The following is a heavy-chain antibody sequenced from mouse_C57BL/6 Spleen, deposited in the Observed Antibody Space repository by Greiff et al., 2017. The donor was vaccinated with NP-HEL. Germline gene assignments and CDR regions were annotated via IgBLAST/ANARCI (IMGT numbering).Heavy chain of an antibody. V-gene: IGHV1-82*01. CDR1: GYAFSSSW. CDR2: IYPGDGDT. J-gene: IGHJ4*01. D-gene: IGHD2-4*01. Sequence: VKLMESGPELVKPGASVKISCKASGYAFSSSWMNWVKQRPGKGLEWIGRIYPGDGDTNYNGKFKGKATLTADKSSSTAYMQLSSLTSEDSAVYFCARRAIYYDYLYAMDYWGQGTSVTVSS. CDR3: ARRAIYYDYLYAMDY.